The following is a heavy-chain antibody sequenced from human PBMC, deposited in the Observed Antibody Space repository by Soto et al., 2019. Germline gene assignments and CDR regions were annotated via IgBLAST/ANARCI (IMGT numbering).Heavy chain of an antibody. CDR3: AKVSEWLVLGY. CDR1: GFTCSSYA. D-gene: IGHD6-19*01. Sequence: GGSLRLSCAASGFTCSSYAMSWVRQAPGKGLEWVSAISGSGGSTYYADSVKGRFTISRANSKNTLYLQMNSLRAEDTAVYYCAKVSEWLVLGYWGQGTMVTVSS. J-gene: IGHJ4*02. V-gene: IGHV3-23*01. CDR2: ISGSGGST.